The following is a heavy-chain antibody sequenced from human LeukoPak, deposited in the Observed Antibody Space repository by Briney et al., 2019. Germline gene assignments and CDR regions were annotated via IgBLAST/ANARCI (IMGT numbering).Heavy chain of an antibody. Sequence: SGTLSLTCAVSGGSISSSNWWSWVRQPPGKGLEWIGEIYHSGSTYYNPSLKSRVTISVDTSKNQFSLKLSSVTAADTAVYYCARGARYYDSSGSKPFDPWGQGTLVTVSS. CDR2: IYHSGST. CDR1: GGSISSSNW. V-gene: IGHV4-4*02. J-gene: IGHJ5*02. D-gene: IGHD3-22*01. CDR3: ARGARYYDSSGSKPFDP.